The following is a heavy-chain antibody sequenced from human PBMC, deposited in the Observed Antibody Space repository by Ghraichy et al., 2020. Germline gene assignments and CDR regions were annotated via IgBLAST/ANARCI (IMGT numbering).Heavy chain of an antibody. CDR3: TTDAGSGSRDY. Sequence: GALRLSCAASGFTFSNAWMTWVRQAPGKGLEWVDHIKRKTEGGTTDYAAPVKGRFTISRDDSKNTLYLQMNSLKTEDTAVYYCTTDAGSGSRDYWGQGTLVTVSS. J-gene: IGHJ4*02. D-gene: IGHD1-26*01. V-gene: IGHV3-15*01. CDR1: GFTFSNAW. CDR2: IKRKTEGGTT.